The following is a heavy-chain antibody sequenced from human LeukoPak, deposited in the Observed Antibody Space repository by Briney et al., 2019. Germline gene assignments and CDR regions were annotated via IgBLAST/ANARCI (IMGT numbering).Heavy chain of an antibody. CDR3: ARDRYYYGSGVDY. Sequence: GGSLRLSCATSGFTFSNCGMSWVRQAPGKGLEWVAVIWYDGSNKYYADSVKGRFTISRDNSKNTLYLQMNSLRAEDTAVYYCARDRYYYGSGVDYWGQGTLVTVSS. V-gene: IGHV3-33*08. CDR2: IWYDGSNK. CDR1: GFTFSNCG. J-gene: IGHJ4*02. D-gene: IGHD3-10*01.